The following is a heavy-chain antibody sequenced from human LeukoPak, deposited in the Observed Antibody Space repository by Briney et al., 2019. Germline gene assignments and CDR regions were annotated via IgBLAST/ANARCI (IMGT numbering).Heavy chain of an antibody. Sequence: GGSPRLSCAASGFTFSSYAMHWVRQAPGKGLEWVAAISYDGSNKYYADSVKGRFTMSRDNSKSTLYLQMNSLRAEDTAVYYCARGPNWGYFDYWGQGTLVTVSS. CDR3: ARGPNWGYFDY. CDR2: ISYDGSNK. J-gene: IGHJ4*02. V-gene: IGHV3-30*04. CDR1: GFTFSSYA. D-gene: IGHD7-27*01.